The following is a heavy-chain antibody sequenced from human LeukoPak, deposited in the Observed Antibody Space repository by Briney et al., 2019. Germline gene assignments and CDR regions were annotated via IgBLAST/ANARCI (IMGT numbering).Heavy chain of an antibody. Sequence: GGSLRLSCAASGFTFSSYSMNWVRQAPGKGLEWVSSISSSSSYIYYADSVKGRFTISRDNAKNSLYLQMNSLRAEDTAVYYCARGVVVAASPDYFDYWGQGTLVTVSS. V-gene: IGHV3-21*04. CDR1: GFTFSSYS. J-gene: IGHJ4*02. CDR2: ISSSSSYI. D-gene: IGHD2-15*01. CDR3: ARGVVVAASPDYFDY.